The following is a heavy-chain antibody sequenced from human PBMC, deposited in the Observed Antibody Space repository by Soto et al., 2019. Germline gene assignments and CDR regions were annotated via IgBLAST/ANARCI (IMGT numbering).Heavy chain of an antibody. Sequence: QVQLQGSGPGQVKPSETLSLTYTVSGDSISDYFYWSWIRQPAGKGLEWSGRIYTDGTTKYNPSLKSRVTLSQDKSKNQFSLRLSSVTAADTAVYYFAREVRGGFTGIFDQWGRGSRVTVSS. CDR1: GDSISDYFY. D-gene: IGHD2-15*01. V-gene: IGHV4-4*07. CDR2: IYTDGTT. J-gene: IGHJ4*02. CDR3: AREVRGGFTGIFDQ.